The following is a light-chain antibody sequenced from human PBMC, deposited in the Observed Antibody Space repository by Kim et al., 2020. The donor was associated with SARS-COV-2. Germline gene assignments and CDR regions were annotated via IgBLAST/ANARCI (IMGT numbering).Light chain of an antibody. J-gene: IGKJ1*01. CDR3: QQRGNWPWT. CDR1: LSISSY. V-gene: IGKV3-11*01. Sequence: LSPGESATLSCRASLSISSYLAWYQQKPGQPPRLLIYDASDRATGIPVRFSGSGSGTDFTLTISSLEPEDCAVYYCQQRGNWPWTFGQGTKVDIK. CDR2: DAS.